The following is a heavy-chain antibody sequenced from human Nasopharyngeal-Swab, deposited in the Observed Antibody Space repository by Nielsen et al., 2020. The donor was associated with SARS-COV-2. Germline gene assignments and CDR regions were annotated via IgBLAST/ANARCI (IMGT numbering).Heavy chain of an antibody. CDR3: ARRSWFRDIFD. J-gene: IGHJ4*02. V-gene: IGHV4-4*02. Sequence: WIRQPPGKGLEWIGEIYHSGSTNYNPSLKSRVTISVDKSKNQFSLKLNSVTAADTAVYYCARRSWFRDIFDWGQGTLVTVSS. D-gene: IGHD3-10*01. CDR2: IYHSGST.